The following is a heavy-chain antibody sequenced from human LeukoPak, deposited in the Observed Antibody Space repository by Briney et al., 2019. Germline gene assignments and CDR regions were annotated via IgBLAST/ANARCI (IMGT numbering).Heavy chain of an antibody. CDR2: IYPGDSDT. CDR3: ARGYYYGSGPDAFDI. V-gene: IGHV5-51*01. Sequence: GESLQISCKGSGYSFTSYWIGWVRQMPGKGLEWMGIIYPGDSDTRYSPSFQGQVTISADKSISTAYLQWSSLKASDTAMYYCARGYYYGSGPDAFDIWGQGTMVTVSS. CDR1: GYSFTSYW. J-gene: IGHJ3*02. D-gene: IGHD3-10*01.